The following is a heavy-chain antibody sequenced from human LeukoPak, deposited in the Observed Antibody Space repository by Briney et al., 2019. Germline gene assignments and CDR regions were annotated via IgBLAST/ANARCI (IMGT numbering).Heavy chain of an antibody. Sequence: GGSLRLSCAASGFTFSSYAMSWVRQAPGKGLEWVSAISGSGGSTYYADSVKGRFTISRDNSKNTLYLQMNSLRAEDTAVYYCAKGPHYDILTGYYRSSFDYWGQGTLVTVSS. J-gene: IGHJ4*02. CDR2: ISGSGGST. D-gene: IGHD3-9*01. CDR3: AKGPHYDILTGYYRSSFDY. CDR1: GFTFSSYA. V-gene: IGHV3-23*01.